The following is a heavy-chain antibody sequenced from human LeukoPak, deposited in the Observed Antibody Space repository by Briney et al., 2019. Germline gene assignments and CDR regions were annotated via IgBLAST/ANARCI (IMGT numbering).Heavy chain of an antibody. CDR3: ARGVYDSSGYYHY. CDR1: GFTFSNYE. V-gene: IGHV3-48*03. Sequence: PGGSLRLSCAASGFTFSNYEMNWVRQAPGKGLEWVSYISSSGNTIYHADSVKGRFTISRDNAENSLYLQMNSLRAEDTAVYYCARGVYDSSGYYHYWGQGTLVTVSS. D-gene: IGHD3-22*01. CDR2: ISSSGNTI. J-gene: IGHJ4*02.